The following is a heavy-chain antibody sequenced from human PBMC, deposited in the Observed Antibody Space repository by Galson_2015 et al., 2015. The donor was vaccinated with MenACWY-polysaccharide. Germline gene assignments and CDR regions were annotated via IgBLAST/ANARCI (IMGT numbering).Heavy chain of an antibody. CDR2: MSYNGRA. CDR3: TREPTYSGSFGWFDP. J-gene: IGHJ5*02. V-gene: IGHV4-61*01. CDR1: GGSVTSGTDY. D-gene: IGHD1-26*01. Sequence: SETLSLTCTVPGGSVTSGTDYWSWLRQPPGKGLEWIGYMSYNGRANYNPSLRSRVPISLDPSNNQFSLRLSSVTAADTAMYFCTREPTYSGSFGWFDPWGQGTLVTVSS.